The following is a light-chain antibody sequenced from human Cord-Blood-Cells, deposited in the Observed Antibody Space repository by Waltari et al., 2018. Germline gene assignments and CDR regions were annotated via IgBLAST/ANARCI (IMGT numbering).Light chain of an antibody. J-gene: IGKJ5*01. Sequence: ALRITHSPSSLSASPGARVTITCRATQGISSYLDWYQQKPGKSPKLLIYAASTLQSGVPSRFSGSGSGTDCTLTISCLQSEDFATYYCQQYYSYPLVTFGQGTRLEIK. CDR2: AAS. CDR3: QQYYSYPLVT. CDR1: QGISSY. V-gene: IGKV1-8*01.